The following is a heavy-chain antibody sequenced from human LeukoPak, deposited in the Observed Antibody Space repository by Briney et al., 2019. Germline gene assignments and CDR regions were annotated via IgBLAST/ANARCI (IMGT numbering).Heavy chain of an antibody. V-gene: IGHV3-21*06. J-gene: IGHJ4*02. CDR2: ISSSSSSI. CDR1: GFTLSSYS. Sequence: GGSLRLSCAASGFTLSSYSMSWVRQAPGKGLEWVSSISSSSSSIFYADSVKGRSTISRDNAKNSLYLQMDSLRAEDTAMYYCARSKSGSYFLYGGQGTLVIVSS. D-gene: IGHD1-26*01. CDR3: ARSKSGSYFLY.